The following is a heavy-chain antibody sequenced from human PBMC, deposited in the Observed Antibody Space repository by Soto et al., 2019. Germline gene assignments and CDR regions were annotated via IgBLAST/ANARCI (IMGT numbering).Heavy chain of an antibody. J-gene: IGHJ5*02. CDR3: ARELGVPAAIRSYWFDP. CDR1: GFTVSSNY. Sequence: EVQLVETGGGLIQPGGSLRLSCAASGFTVSSNYMSWVRQAPGKGLEGVSVIYSGGSTYYADSVKGRFTISRDNSKNTLYVRMYGPRAEDTAVYYCARELGVPAAIRSYWFDPWGQGTLVTVSS. D-gene: IGHD2-2*01. CDR2: IYSGGST. V-gene: IGHV3-53*02.